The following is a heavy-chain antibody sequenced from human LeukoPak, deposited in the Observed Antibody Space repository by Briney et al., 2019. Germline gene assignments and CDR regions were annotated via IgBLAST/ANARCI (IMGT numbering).Heavy chain of an antibody. CDR3: ARLEYQLRVPHYYYYGMDV. D-gene: IGHD2-2*01. Sequence: GESLETSCKGSGYSFTCFWIGLVRQMPGEGPEGVGIIYPCESHTSYSHSFQAQATISADKSISTAYLQWSSLKASDTAMYHCARLEYQLRVPHYYYYGMDVWGQGTTVTVSS. CDR1: GYSFTCFW. CDR2: IYPCESHT. V-gene: IGHV5-51*01. J-gene: IGHJ6*02.